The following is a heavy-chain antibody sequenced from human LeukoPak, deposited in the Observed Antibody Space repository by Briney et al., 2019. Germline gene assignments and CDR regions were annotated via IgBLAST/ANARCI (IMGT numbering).Heavy chain of an antibody. CDR2: ISAYNGNT. CDR3: ARVLIPDCSSTSCYRGALGYYYGMDV. Sequence: ASVKVSCKASGYTFTSYGISWVRQAPGQGLEWMGWISAYNGNTNYAQKLQGRVTMTTDTSTSTAYMEPRSLRSDDTAVYYCARVLIPDCSSTSCYRGALGYYYGMDVWGQGTTVTVSS. J-gene: IGHJ6*02. CDR1: GYTFTSYG. D-gene: IGHD2-2*01. V-gene: IGHV1-18*01.